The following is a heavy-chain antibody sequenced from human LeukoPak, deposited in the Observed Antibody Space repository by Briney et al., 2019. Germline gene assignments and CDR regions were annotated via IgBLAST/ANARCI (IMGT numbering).Heavy chain of an antibody. D-gene: IGHD3-10*01. CDR3: ARVVTMVRGVRKYYYYMDV. CDR1: GFTFSSYW. Sequence: GGSLRLSCAASGFTFSSYWMHWVRQAPGKGLVWVSRINSDGSSTSYADSVKGRFTISRDNAKNTLYLQMNSLRAEDTAVYYCARVVTMVRGVRKYYYYMDVWGKGTTVTVSS. V-gene: IGHV3-74*01. J-gene: IGHJ6*03. CDR2: INSDGSST.